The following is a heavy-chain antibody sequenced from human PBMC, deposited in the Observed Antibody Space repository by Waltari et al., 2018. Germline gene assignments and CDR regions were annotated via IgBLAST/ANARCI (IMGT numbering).Heavy chain of an antibody. Sequence: QVQLVESGGGVVQPGRSLRLSCAASGFTFSSYAMPWVRQAPGKGLEWVAVISYDGSNKYYADSVKGRFTISRDNSKNTLYLQMNSLRAEDTAVYYCARVDYGDYNSIDYWGQGTLVTVSS. CDR1: GFTFSSYA. CDR2: ISYDGSNK. D-gene: IGHD4-17*01. J-gene: IGHJ4*02. CDR3: ARVDYGDYNSIDY. V-gene: IGHV3-30-3*01.